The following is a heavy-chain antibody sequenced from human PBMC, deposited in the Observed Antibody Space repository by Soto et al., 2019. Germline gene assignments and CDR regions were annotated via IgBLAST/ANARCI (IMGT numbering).Heavy chain of an antibody. CDR2: ISGSGGST. D-gene: IGHD6-6*01. V-gene: IGHV3-23*01. Sequence: GGSLRLSCAASGFTFSSYAMSWVRQAPGKGLEWVSAISGSGGSTYYADSVKGRFTISRDNSKNTLYLQMNSLRAEDKAVYYCAKAEGRFQLGHSDIWGQGTTVTVSS. CDR3: AKAEGRFQLGHSDI. CDR1: GFTFSSYA. J-gene: IGHJ3*02.